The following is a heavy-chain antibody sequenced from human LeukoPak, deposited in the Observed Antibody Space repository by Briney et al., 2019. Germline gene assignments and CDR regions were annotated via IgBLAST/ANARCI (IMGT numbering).Heavy chain of an antibody. CDR2: ISAYNGNT. D-gene: IGHD3-9*01. Sequence: ASVEVSCKASGYTFTSYGISWVRQAPGQGLEWMGWISAYNGNTNYAQKLQGRVTMTTDTSTSTAYMELRSLRSDDTAVYYCARVDYDILTGYYNRNWFDPWGQGTLVTVSS. CDR1: GYTFTSYG. J-gene: IGHJ5*02. CDR3: ARVDYDILTGYYNRNWFDP. V-gene: IGHV1-18*04.